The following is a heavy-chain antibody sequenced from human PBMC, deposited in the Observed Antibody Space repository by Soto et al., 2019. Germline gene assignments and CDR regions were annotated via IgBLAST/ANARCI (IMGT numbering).Heavy chain of an antibody. CDR1: GGSISSSNW. V-gene: IGHV4-4*02. CDR3: AREVKYYYDSSGYYYDY. D-gene: IGHD3-22*01. CDR2: IYHNGST. Sequence: LRETLSLTCAVSGGSISSSNWWSWVRQPPGKGLEWIGEIYHNGSTNYNPSLKSRVTISVDKSKNQFSLKLSSVTAADTAVYYCAREVKYYYDSSGYYYDYWGQGTLVTVSS. J-gene: IGHJ4*02.